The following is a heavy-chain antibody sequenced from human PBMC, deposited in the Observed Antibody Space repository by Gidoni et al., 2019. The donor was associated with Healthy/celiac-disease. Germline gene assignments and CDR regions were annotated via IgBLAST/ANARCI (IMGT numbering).Heavy chain of an antibody. CDR1: GYTFTGYY. CDR3: ARAEGLNPINFDY. D-gene: IGHD3-9*01. V-gene: IGHV1-2*04. CDR2: INPNSGGT. Sequence: QVQLAQSGAAVKKPGASVTVSCKASGYTFTGYYMHWVRQAPGQGLEWMGWINPNSGGTNYAQKFQGWVTMTRDTSISTAYMELSRLRSDDTAVYYCARAEGLNPINFDYWGQGTLVTVSS. J-gene: IGHJ4*02.